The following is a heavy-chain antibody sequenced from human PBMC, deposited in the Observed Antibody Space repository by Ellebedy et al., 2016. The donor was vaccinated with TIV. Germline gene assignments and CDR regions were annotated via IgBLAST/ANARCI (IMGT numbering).Heavy chain of an antibody. J-gene: IGHJ4*02. CDR2: INPSGGRT. Sequence: AASVKVSCKASGYTFTRYYIHWVRQAPGQGFEYMGIINPSGGRTSYAQKFQGRVTMTRDTSTRTFYMELSSLRSEDTAVYYCARVGDGSDYWGQGTLVTVST. D-gene: IGHD2-15*01. V-gene: IGHV1-46*01. CDR3: ARVGDGSDY. CDR1: GYTFTRYY.